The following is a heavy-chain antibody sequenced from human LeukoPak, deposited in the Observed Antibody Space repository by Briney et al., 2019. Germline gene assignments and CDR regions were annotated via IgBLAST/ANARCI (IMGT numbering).Heavy chain of an antibody. D-gene: IGHD3-3*02. J-gene: IGHJ4*02. Sequence: SETLSLTCTVSGGSTSSGSYYWSWIRQPAGKGLEWIRRIYTSGSANYNPSLKSRVTISVDTSKNQFSLKLSSVTAADTAVYYCARERADFHFWSGYYDYWAQGTQVTVSS. CDR2: IYTSGSA. CDR3: ARERADFHFWSGYYDY. V-gene: IGHV4-61*02. CDR1: GGSTSSGSYY.